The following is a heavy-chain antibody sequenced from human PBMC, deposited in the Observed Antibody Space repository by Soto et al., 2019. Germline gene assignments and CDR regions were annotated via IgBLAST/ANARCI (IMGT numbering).Heavy chain of an antibody. CDR3: STSSRNEYHFAMDA. CDR2: IYSGGST. J-gene: IGHJ6*02. D-gene: IGHD6-6*01. CDR1: GLSVSSSD. V-gene: IGHV3-53*01. Sequence: GGGLLQPGGSLRLSCAASGLSVSSSDMSWVRQASGKGLEWVSVIYSGGSTHDADSVKGRFTISRDNSKNTVHLQMNSLRVDDTAVYFCSTSSRNEYHFAMDAWGQGTTVIVSS.